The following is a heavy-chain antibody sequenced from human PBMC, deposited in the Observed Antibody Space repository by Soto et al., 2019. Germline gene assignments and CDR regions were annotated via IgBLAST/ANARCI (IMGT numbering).Heavy chain of an antibody. J-gene: IGHJ4*02. Sequence: QVQLVQSGAEEKKPGASVKVSCKASGYTFTSYAMHWVRQAPVQRLEWMGWINAGNGNTKYSQKFQGRVTITRDTSASTAYMELSSLRSEDTAVYYCARLIVGVTALDYWGQGTLVTVSS. CDR2: INAGNGNT. CDR1: GYTFTSYA. V-gene: IGHV1-3*05. CDR3: ARLIVGVTALDY. D-gene: IGHD2-21*02.